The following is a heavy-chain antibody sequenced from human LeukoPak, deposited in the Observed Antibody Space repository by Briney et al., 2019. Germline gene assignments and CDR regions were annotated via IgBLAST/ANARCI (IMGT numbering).Heavy chain of an antibody. CDR1: GFTFSSYA. J-gene: IGHJ4*02. V-gene: IGHV3-23*01. CDR3: AKDRPNYYGSNGHYYKLNGDC. CDR2: ITSSGAAT. Sequence: GGSLRLSCAASGFTFSSYAMSWVRQAPGKGLEWVSSITSSGAATYYADSLKGRFTIPRDNSDNTLYLQLNSLRAEDTAVYYCAKDRPNYYGSNGHYYKLNGDCWGQGTLVTVSS. D-gene: IGHD3-22*01.